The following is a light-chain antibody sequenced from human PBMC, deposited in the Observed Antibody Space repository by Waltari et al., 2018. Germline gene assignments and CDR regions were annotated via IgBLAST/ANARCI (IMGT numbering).Light chain of an antibody. CDR2: VAS. J-gene: IGKJ2*01. Sequence: DIQMTQSPSSLSASVGDRVTITCRASQNISSYLNWYQQKPGKAPNLLIYVASILQGGGSSRCSGSGSGTDFTLTISSLQPEDFATYYCQQSYSTPYTFGQGTRLEIK. CDR1: QNISSY. V-gene: IGKV1-39*01. CDR3: QQSYSTPYT.